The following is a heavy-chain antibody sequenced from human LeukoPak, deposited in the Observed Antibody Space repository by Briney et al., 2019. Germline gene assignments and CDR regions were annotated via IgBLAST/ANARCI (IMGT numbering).Heavy chain of an antibody. CDR1: GFTFSSYA. V-gene: IGHV3-23*01. CDR3: ARDREYSGYALHLDY. J-gene: IGHJ4*02. Sequence: PGGSLRLSCAASGFTFSSYAMSWVRQAPGKGLEWVSAISGSGGSTYYADSVKGRFTISRDNSKNTLYLQMNNLRAEDTAVYYCARDREYSGYALHLDYWGQGTLVTVSS. CDR2: ISGSGGST. D-gene: IGHD5-12*01.